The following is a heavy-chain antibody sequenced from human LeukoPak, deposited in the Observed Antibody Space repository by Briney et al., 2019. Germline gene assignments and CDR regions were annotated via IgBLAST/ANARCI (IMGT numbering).Heavy chain of an antibody. D-gene: IGHD5-18*01. CDR1: GYRFPNYW. CDR3: ARPKTLGGYNYEFEF. CDR2: VYPATSDT. Sequence: GEALQISCKGSGYRFPNYWIGWVRPMPGKGLEWIGIVYPATSDTTYSPSFQGQVTISADKSSSTAYLQWSSLKASDTAIYCARPKTLGGYNYEFEFWGQGTLVTVSS. V-gene: IGHV5-51*01. J-gene: IGHJ4*02.